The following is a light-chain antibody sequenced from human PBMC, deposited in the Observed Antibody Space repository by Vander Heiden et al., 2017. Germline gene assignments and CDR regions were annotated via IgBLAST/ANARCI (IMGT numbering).Light chain of an antibody. V-gene: IGLV1-40*01. CDR3: QSYDSSLSAYV. CDR1: SSNIGAGFG. J-gene: IGLJ1*01. Sequence: QSVLTQPPSVSGAPGQRAPIPCTGSSSNIGAGFGVHWYQQLPGTTPKLLIFGNSNRPSGVPDRFSGSKSGTSASLAITWLQAEDEGDYYCQSYDSSLSAYVFGTGTKVTVL. CDR2: GNS.